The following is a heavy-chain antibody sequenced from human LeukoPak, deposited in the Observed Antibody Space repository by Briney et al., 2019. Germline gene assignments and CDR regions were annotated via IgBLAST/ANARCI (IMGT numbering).Heavy chain of an antibody. CDR2: IHTSGTS. Sequence: SETLSLTCTVSGASISSYYWSWIRQPAGKGLEWIGRIHTSGTSNYNPSLKSRVTMSVDTSKNQFSLKLSSVTAADTAVYYCAREGDSSGLLGYWGQGTLVTVSS. J-gene: IGHJ4*02. D-gene: IGHD3-22*01. CDR3: AREGDSSGLLGY. V-gene: IGHV4-4*07. CDR1: GASISSYY.